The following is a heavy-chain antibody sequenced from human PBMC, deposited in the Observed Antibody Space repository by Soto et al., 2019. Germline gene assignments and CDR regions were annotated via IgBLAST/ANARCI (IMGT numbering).Heavy chain of an antibody. CDR3: ARADLGRYDRSVKGEFDI. Sequence: SGTLSLTCGCSGFSISRVGYSWSWIRQPPGKGLEWIGYIYHSGSTYYNPSLKSRVTISVDRSENQFSLKLSSVTAADTAVYYCARADLGRYDRSVKGEFDIWDQGTMVPVAS. V-gene: IGHV4-30-2*01. J-gene: IGHJ3*02. D-gene: IGHD3-22*01. CDR1: GFSISRVGYS. CDR2: IYHSGST.